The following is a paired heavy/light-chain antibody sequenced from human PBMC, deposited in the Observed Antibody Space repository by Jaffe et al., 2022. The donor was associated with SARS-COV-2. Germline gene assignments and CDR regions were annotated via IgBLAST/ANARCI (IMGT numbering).Light chain of an antibody. CDR3: HQYYTTPWT. CDR2: WAS. V-gene: IGKV4-1*01. Sequence: DIVMTQSPDSLAVFLGERATINCKSSQSVLYSSNGKNYLAWYQQKPGQPPKLLIYWASTRGSGVPDRFSGSGSGTDFTLTISSLQAEDVAVYYCHQYYTTPWTFGQGTRVEAK. CDR1: QSVLYSSNGKNY. J-gene: IGKJ1*01.
Heavy chain of an antibody. Sequence: QVQLQESGPGLVKPSQTLSLTCTVSGGSISSGSYYWSWIRQPAGKGLEWIGRIYISGSTNYNPSLKSRVTISLDTSKNQFSLEVSSVTAADTAVYYCTREDSLSGGYPPGNWFDPWGQGTLVTVSS. CDR2: IYISGST. D-gene: IGHD1-26*01. J-gene: IGHJ5*02. V-gene: IGHV4-61*02. CDR3: TREDSLSGGYPPGNWFDP. CDR1: GGSISSGSYY.